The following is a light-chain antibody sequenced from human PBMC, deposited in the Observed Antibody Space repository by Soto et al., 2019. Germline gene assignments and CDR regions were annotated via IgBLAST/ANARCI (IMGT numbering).Light chain of an antibody. V-gene: IGLV4-69*01. CDR3: QTWDTGIWV. Sequence: QPVLTQSPSASASLGASVKLTCTLSSGHSSYAIAWHQQQPEKGPRYLMKVKSDGSHNKGDGIPDRFSGSSSGAERYLTISSLQSEDEADYYCQTWDTGIWVFGAGTKLTVL. J-gene: IGLJ3*02. CDR1: SGHSSYA. CDR2: VKSDGSH.